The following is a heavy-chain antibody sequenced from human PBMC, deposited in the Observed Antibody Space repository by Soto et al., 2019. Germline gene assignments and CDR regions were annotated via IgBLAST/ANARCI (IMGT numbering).Heavy chain of an antibody. CDR2: ISGSGYNT. CDR1: GFTFTSFT. V-gene: IGHV3-23*01. CDR3: AKSIRTTLSVYDY. D-gene: IGHD4-17*01. J-gene: IGHJ4*02. Sequence: GGSLRLSCAASGFTFTSFTMNWVRQAPGKGLEWVSAISGSGYNTYDAGSVRGRFTISRDNSMNMLYLQMNSLRGDDTAVYFCAKSIRTTLSVYDYWGQGSLVTVSS.